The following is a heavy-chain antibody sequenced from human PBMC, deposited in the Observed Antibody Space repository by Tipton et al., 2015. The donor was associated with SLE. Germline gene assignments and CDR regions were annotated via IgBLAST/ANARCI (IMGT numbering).Heavy chain of an antibody. CDR1: GYSISSGYY. CDR3: ARLEGDGYKWYFDY. CDR2: INHSEST. V-gene: IGHV4-38-2*01. Sequence: TLSLTCAVSGYSISSGYYWGWIRQPPGKGLEWIGEINHSESTNYNPSLKSRVTISADRSKSQFSLKLTSVTAADTAVYYCARLEGDGYKWYFDYWGXXXLVTVST. D-gene: IGHD5-24*01. J-gene: IGHJ4*01.